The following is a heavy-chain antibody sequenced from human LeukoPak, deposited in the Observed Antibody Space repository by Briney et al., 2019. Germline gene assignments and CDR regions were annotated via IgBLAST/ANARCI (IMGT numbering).Heavy chain of an antibody. CDR3: ARDRGGYTYSHDY. CDR2: IYESGST. V-gene: IGHV4-4*02. Sequence: SGTLSLTCAVSGGSMNNSSWWNWVRQPPGKGLEWIGEIYESGSTNYNPSLKSRVTILVDKSKNQFSLKLTSVTAADTAVYYCARDRGGYTYSHDYWGQGTLVTVSS. D-gene: IGHD5-18*01. CDR1: GGSMNNSSW. J-gene: IGHJ4*02.